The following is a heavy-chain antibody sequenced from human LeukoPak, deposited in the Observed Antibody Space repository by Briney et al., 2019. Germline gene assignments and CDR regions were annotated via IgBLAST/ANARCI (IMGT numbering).Heavy chain of an antibody. CDR1: GYMFTGYH. D-gene: IGHD5-24*01. J-gene: IGHJ4*02. V-gene: IGHV1-2*02. Sequence: ASVKVSCKASGYMFTGYHMHWVRQAPGQGLEWMGWLNPNSGDTNYAQKFQGRVSMTRDTSISTAYMDLSDLRSDDTAVYYCARGRNIEMTTMSGGSDYWGQGTLVTVSS. CDR2: LNPNSGDT. CDR3: ARGRNIEMTTMSGGSDY.